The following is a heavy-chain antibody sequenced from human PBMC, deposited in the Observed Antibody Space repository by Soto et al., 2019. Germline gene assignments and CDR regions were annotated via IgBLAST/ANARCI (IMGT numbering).Heavy chain of an antibody. Sequence: QVQLVQSGAEVKKPGASVKVSCKASGYTFTSYGISWVRQAPGQGLEWMGWISAYNGNTKYAQKLQARVTMTTDTPTSTAYTDLRSLRSDDTAVYYCARDADIGMNDYWGQGTLVTVSS. V-gene: IGHV1-18*01. CDR2: ISAYNGNT. D-gene: IGHD1-20*01. J-gene: IGHJ4*02. CDR1: GYTFTSYG. CDR3: ARDADIGMNDY.